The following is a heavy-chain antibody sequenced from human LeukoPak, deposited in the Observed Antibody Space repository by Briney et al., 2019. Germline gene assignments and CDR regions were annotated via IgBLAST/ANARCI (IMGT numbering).Heavy chain of an antibody. J-gene: IGHJ4*02. V-gene: IGHV4-34*01. CDR2: INHSGST. CDR3: ARVVGATGENFDY. CDR1: GGSFSGYY. Sequence: SETLSLTCAVYGGSFSGYYWSWIRQPPGKGLEWIGEINHSGSTNYNPSLKSRVTISVDTSKNQFSLKLSSVTAADTAVYYCARVVGATGENFDYWGQGTLVTVSS. D-gene: IGHD1-26*01.